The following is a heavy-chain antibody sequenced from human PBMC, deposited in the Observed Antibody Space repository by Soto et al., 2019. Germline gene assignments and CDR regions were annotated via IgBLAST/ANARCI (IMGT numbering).Heavy chain of an antibody. D-gene: IGHD4-17*01. CDR1: GGSISSYY. CDR3: ARRFKKSLPADYGDYYYYYMDV. Sequence: PSETLSLTCTVSGGSISSYYWSWIRQPPGKGLEWIGYIYYSGSTNYNPSLKSRVTISVDTSKNQFSLKLSSVTAADTAVYYCARRFKKSLPADYGDYYYYYMDVWGKGTTVTVSS. V-gene: IGHV4-59*08. CDR2: IYYSGST. J-gene: IGHJ6*03.